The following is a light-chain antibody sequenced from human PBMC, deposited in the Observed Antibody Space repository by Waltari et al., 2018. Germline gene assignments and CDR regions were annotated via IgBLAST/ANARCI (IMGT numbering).Light chain of an antibody. CDR3: VLYMGGGIM. J-gene: IGLJ3*02. CDR2: STN. CDR1: SGSVSTSYY. Sequence: QTVVTQEPSLSVSPGGKVTLTCGLSSGSVSTSYYPSWYHQTPGQAPRPLIYSTNPRCSVVPDRFSGSILENKAALTVTGAQADDECDYHCVLYMGGGIMFGGGTKLTVL. V-gene: IGLV8-61*01.